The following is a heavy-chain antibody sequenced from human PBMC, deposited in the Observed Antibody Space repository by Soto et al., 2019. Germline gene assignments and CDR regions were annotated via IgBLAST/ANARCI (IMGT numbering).Heavy chain of an antibody. CDR3: AREYYDFWSGYYKGGAFDY. Sequence: GGSLRLSCAASGFTFSSYWMSWVRQAPGKGLEWVANIKQDGSEKYYVDSVKGRFTISRDNAKNSLYLQMNSLRAEDTAVYYCAREYYDFWSGYYKGGAFDYWGQGTLVTVSS. CDR2: IKQDGSEK. J-gene: IGHJ4*02. D-gene: IGHD3-3*01. V-gene: IGHV3-7*01. CDR1: GFTFSSYW.